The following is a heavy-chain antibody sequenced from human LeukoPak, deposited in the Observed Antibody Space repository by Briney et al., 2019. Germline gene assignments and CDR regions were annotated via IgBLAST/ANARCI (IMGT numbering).Heavy chain of an antibody. Sequence: SETLSLTCTVSGGSISSGGYYWSWIRQHPGKGLEWIGYIYYSGNTNTYNPSLKSRATISLYTSRKYFSLELRSVTAADTAVYYCARGGSYGAYLDYWGQGALVIVSS. J-gene: IGHJ4*02. CDR1: GGSISSGGYY. CDR3: ARGGSYGAYLDY. CDR2: IYYSGNT. D-gene: IGHD1-26*01. V-gene: IGHV4-61*03.